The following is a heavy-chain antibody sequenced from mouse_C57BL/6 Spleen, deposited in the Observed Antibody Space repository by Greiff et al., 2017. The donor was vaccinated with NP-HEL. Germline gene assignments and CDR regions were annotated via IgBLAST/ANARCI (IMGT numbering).Heavy chain of an antibody. CDR3: ARLYDYDASYAMDY. V-gene: IGHV1-85*01. Sequence: VQLQESGPELVKPGASVKLSCKASGYTFTSYDINWVKQRPGQGLEWIGWIYPRDGSTKYNEKFKGKATLTVDTSSSTAYMELHSLTSEDSAVYFCARLYDYDASYAMDYWGQGTSVTVSS. CDR1: GYTFTSYD. J-gene: IGHJ4*01. D-gene: IGHD2-4*01. CDR2: IYPRDGST.